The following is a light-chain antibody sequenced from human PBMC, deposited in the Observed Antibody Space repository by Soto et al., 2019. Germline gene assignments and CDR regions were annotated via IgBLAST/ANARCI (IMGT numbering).Light chain of an antibody. J-gene: IGKJ2*01. CDR2: DAT. CDR1: QSISSW. V-gene: IGKV1-5*01. CDR3: QKYNGYPYT. Sequence: DIQMTQSPSTLSASVGDRVSITCRASQSISSWLAWYQQKPGKAPELLIFDATTLKGGVPSRFSGSGSGTEFTLTIGGLQPDDFATYFCQKYNGYPYTFGQGTKVEIK.